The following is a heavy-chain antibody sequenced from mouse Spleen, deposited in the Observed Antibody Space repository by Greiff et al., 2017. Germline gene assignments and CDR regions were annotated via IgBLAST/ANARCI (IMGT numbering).Heavy chain of an antibody. J-gene: IGHJ3*01. CDR3: ARGYYGSSSWFAY. CDR1: GFTFSSYA. CDR2: ISSGGST. D-gene: IGHD1-1*01. Sequence: EVQRVESGGGLVKPGGSLKLSCAASGFTFSSYAMSWVRQTPEKRLEWVASISSGGSTYYPDSVKGRFTISRDNARNILYLQMSSLRSEDTAMYYCARGYYGSSSWFAYWGQGTLVTVSA. V-gene: IGHV5-6-5*01.